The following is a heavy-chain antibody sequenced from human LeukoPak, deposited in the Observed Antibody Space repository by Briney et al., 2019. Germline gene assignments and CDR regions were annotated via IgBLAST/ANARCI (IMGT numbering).Heavy chain of an antibody. Sequence: GASVKVSCKASGGTFSSYAISWVRQAPGQGLEWMGRIIPIFGTANYAQKFQGRVTITTDESTSTAYMELSSLRSEDTAVYYCAKDLGWNYGYWGQGTLVTVSS. D-gene: IGHD1-7*01. J-gene: IGHJ4*02. V-gene: IGHV1-69*05. CDR1: GGTFSSYA. CDR3: AKDLGWNYGY. CDR2: IIPIFGTA.